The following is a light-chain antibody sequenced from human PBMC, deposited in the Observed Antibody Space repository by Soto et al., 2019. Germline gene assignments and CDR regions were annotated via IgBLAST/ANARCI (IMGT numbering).Light chain of an antibody. CDR2: KAS. CDR1: QSISSW. CDR3: QQYNTYRT. V-gene: IGKV1-5*03. Sequence: DIQMTQSPSTLSASVGDRVTITSRASQSISSWLAWYQQKPGKAPKLLIYKASSLESGVPSRFSGSGSGTEFTLTISSLQPDDFATYYCQQYNTYRTFGQGTEVDI. J-gene: IGKJ1*01.